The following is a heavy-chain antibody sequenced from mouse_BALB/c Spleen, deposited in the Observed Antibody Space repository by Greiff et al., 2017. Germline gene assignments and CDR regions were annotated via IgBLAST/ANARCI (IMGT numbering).Heavy chain of an antibody. J-gene: IGHJ2*01. CDR3: ARWVRLNYFDN. CDR2: ISYDGSN. D-gene: IGHD1-2*01. Sequence: ESGPGLVKPSQSLSLTCSVTGYSITSGYYWNWIRQFPGNKLECMGYISYDGSNNYNPSLKNRISITRDTSKNQFFLKLDSVTTEDTATYYCARWVRLNYFDNGGQGTTLTVSS. V-gene: IGHV3-6*02. CDR1: GYSITSGYY.